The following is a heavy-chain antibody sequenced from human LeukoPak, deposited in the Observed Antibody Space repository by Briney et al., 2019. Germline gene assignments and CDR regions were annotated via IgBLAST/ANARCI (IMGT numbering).Heavy chain of an antibody. D-gene: IGHD3-22*01. CDR3: ARDHYYDSSGYPDAFDI. CDR2: ISAYNGNT. V-gene: IGHV1-18*01. Sequence: ASVKVSCKASGYTFTSYGISWVRQAPGQGLEWMGWISAYNGNTNYAQKLQGRVTVTTDTSTSTAYMELRSLRSDDTAVYYCARDHYYDSSGYPDAFDIWGQGTMVTVSS. J-gene: IGHJ3*02. CDR1: GYTFTSYG.